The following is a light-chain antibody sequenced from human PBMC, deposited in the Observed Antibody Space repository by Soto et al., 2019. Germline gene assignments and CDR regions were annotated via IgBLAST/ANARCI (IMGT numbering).Light chain of an antibody. J-gene: IGKJ4*01. CDR2: DAS. Sequence: EIVLTQSPATLSLSPGERATLSCRASQSVSSYLAWYQQKPGQAPRLLIYDASNRATGIPVRFSGSGSGTDFTLTISRLEPEDFAYYYCQQRSNWLTFGGGTKVEIK. CDR3: QQRSNWLT. CDR1: QSVSSY. V-gene: IGKV3-11*01.